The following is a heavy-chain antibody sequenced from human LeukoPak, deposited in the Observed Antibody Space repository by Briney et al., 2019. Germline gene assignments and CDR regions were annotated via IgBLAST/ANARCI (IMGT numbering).Heavy chain of an antibody. D-gene: IGHD6-13*01. Sequence: GGSLRLSCAASGFTFSSYAMHWVRQAPGKGLEYVSAISSNGGSTYYANSVKGRFTISRDNAKNSLYLQMNSLRAEDMALYYCAKDSSSRPLYYFDYWGQGTLVTVSS. V-gene: IGHV3-64*01. CDR3: AKDSSSRPLYYFDY. CDR1: GFTFSSYA. CDR2: ISSNGGST. J-gene: IGHJ4*02.